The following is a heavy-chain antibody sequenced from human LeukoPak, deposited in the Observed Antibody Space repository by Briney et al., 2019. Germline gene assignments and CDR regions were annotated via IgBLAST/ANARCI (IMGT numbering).Heavy chain of an antibody. J-gene: IGHJ3*02. CDR1: GNTFTSDH. CDR2: INPSGGST. D-gene: IGHD4-17*01. CDR3: ARENGDYSTALGAFDI. Sequence: PGASVKVSCKASGNTFTSDHIHWVRQAPGQGLEWMGIINPSGGSTSYAQKFQGRVTMTRDTSTSTVYMELGSLRSEDTAVYYCARENGDYSTALGAFDIWGQGTMVTVSS. V-gene: IGHV1-46*01.